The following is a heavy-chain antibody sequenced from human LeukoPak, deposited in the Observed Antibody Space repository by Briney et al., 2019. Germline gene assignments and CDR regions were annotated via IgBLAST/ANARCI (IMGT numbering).Heavy chain of an antibody. D-gene: IGHD2-2*01. J-gene: IGHJ4*02. CDR3: AREDCSSTSCRLDS. CDR2: ISTSSRTR. Sequence: GGSLRLSCAASGFDFSRYEMNWVRQAPGKGLEWVSYISTSSRTRYYADSVKGRFTISRDNAKDSLDPHMNSLRAEDTAIYYCAREDCSSTSCRLDSWGQGTLVTVSS. V-gene: IGHV3-48*03. CDR1: GFDFSRYE.